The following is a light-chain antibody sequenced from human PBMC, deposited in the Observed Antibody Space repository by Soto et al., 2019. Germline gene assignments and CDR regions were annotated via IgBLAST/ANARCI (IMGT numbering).Light chain of an antibody. J-gene: IGKJ5*01. V-gene: IGKV3-11*01. CDR2: DAS. CDR3: QHRSNWIT. CDR1: QSVSSY. Sequence: EIVLTQSPATLSLSPGERATLSCRASQSVSSYLAWYQQTPGQAPRLLIYDASNRATGIPARFSGSGSGTDFTLTISSLEPEDFAVYYCQHRSNWITFGQGTRLEIK.